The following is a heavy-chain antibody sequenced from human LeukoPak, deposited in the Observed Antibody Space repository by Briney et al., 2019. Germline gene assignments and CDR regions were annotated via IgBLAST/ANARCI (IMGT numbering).Heavy chain of an antibody. CDR1: GFTFSSYE. J-gene: IGHJ5*02. D-gene: IGHD1-1*01. Sequence: PGGSLRLSCAASGFTFSSYEMNWVRQAPGKGLEWLSYISSSGSTKYYADSVKGRFTISRDNAKNSLYLQMNSLRAEDTAVYYCARELNGAFDPWGQGTLVTVSS. CDR2: ISSSGSTK. V-gene: IGHV3-48*03. CDR3: ARELNGAFDP.